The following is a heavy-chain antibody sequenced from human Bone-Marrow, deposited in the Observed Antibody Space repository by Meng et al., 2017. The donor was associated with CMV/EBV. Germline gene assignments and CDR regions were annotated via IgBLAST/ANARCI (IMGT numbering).Heavy chain of an antibody. J-gene: IGHJ4*02. CDR1: GYSFTSYW. V-gene: IGHV5-51*01. Sequence: KVSCKGSGYSFTSYWIGWVRQMPGKGLEWMGIIYPGDSDTRYSPSFQGQVTISADKSISTAYLQWSSLKASDTAMCYCARLSESSSDYYFDYWGQGTLVTVSS. CDR2: IYPGDSDT. CDR3: ARLSESSSDYYFDY. D-gene: IGHD6-6*01.